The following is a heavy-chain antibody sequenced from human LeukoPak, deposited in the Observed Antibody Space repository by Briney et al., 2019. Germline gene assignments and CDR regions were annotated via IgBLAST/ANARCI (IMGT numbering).Heavy chain of an antibody. V-gene: IGHV1-18*01. CDR3: ARDGGVVVAATLSWFDP. J-gene: IGHJ5*02. D-gene: IGHD2-15*01. CDR2: ISAYNGNT. Sequence: ASVKVSCKASGYTFTSYGISWVRQAPGQGLEWMGWISAYNGNTNYAQKLQGRVTMTTDTSTSTAYMELRSLRSDDTAVYCCARDGGVVVAATLSWFDPWGQGTLVTVSS. CDR1: GYTFTSYG.